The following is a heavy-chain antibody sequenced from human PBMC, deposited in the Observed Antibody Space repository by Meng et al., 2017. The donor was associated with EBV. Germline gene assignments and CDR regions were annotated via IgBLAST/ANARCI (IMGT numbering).Heavy chain of an antibody. Sequence: QLVWDQVAAVGNKPGSSVKLALMSSVTPCRNYAICWVRQAPGQGLEWLGGFLPTLGAPNYAQKYHSRVSITADESKITHYMDLSSLRSEDTAVDYCASESGRGYTPDYWGQGTLVTVSS. CDR3: ASESGRGYTPDY. CDR1: VTPCRNYA. V-gene: IGHV1-69*01. CDR2: FLPTLGAP. J-gene: IGHJ4*02. D-gene: IGHD3-10*01.